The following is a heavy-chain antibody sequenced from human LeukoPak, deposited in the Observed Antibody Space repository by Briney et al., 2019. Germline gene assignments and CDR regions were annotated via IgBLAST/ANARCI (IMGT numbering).Heavy chain of an antibody. D-gene: IGHD3-22*01. J-gene: IGHJ4*02. CDR1: GFAFSLHW. CDR3: AKVPPLKYYYDSSGYYYPDY. Sequence: GGSLRLSCAASGFAFSLHWMNWVRQAPGKGLEWVANINQDGRTKHYVDSVRGRFTISRDNAKNSLYLQMNSLSAEDTAVYYCAKVPPLKYYYDSSGYYYPDYWGQGTLVTVSS. CDR2: INQDGRTK. V-gene: IGHV3-7*03.